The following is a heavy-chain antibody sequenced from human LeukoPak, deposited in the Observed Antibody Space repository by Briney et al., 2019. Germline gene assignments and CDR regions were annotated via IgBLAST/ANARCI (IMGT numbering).Heavy chain of an antibody. D-gene: IGHD2-15*01. Sequence: ASVKVSCKASGYTFTGYYMHWVRQAPGQGLEWMGWINPNSSGTNYAQKFQGRVTMTRDTSISTAYMELSRLRSDDTAVYYCARGLPRYCSGGSCYSSPFDYWGQGTLVTVSS. J-gene: IGHJ4*02. CDR3: ARGLPRYCSGGSCYSSPFDY. CDR1: GYTFTGYY. CDR2: INPNSSGT. V-gene: IGHV1-2*02.